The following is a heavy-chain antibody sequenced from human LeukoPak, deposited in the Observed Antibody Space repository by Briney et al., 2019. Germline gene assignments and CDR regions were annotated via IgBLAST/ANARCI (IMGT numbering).Heavy chain of an antibody. CDR3: ARNYDFWSGYSYYFDY. CDR2: IYYSGST. CDR1: GGSISSYY. Sequence: SETLSLTCTVSGGSISSYYWSWIRQSPGKGLEWIGYIYYSGSTNYNPSLKSRVTISVDTSKNQFSLKLSSVTAADTAVYYCARNYDFWSGYSYYFDYWGQGTLVTVSS. V-gene: IGHV4-59*08. J-gene: IGHJ4*02. D-gene: IGHD3-3*01.